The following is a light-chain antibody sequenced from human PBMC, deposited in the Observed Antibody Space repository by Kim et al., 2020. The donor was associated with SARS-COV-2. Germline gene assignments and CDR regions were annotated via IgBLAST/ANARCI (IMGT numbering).Light chain of an antibody. Sequence: QSVLTQPPSVSASPGQKVTLSCSGNSSNIGNNYVCWYRQFPGTAPRLLIYDNDKRPSGIPDRVSGSKSGTTATLGITGLQTGAEADYHCGTWDTSLRAGVFGGGTKLTVL. CDR3: GTWDTSLRAGV. CDR1: SSNIGNNY. CDR2: DND. J-gene: IGLJ3*02. V-gene: IGLV1-51*01.